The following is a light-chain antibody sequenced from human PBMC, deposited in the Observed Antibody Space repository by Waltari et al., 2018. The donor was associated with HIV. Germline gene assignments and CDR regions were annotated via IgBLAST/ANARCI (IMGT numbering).Light chain of an antibody. CDR3: QAWDSSTCV. Sequence: SYDLTQPPSVYVSPGQPANITCSGDKLGDKYACWYQRKPGQSPVLVIYQDTKRPSGIPERFSGSNSGNTASLTISGTQAMDEADYYCQAWDSSTCVFGGGTKLTVL. J-gene: IGLJ2*01. CDR2: QDT. V-gene: IGLV3-1*01. CDR1: KLGDKY.